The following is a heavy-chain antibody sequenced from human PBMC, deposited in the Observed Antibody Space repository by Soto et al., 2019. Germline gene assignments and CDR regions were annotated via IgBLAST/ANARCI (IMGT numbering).Heavy chain of an antibody. D-gene: IGHD3-10*01. CDR2: IYYSGST. CDR1: GGSISSYY. J-gene: IGHJ5*02. Sequence: SETLSLTCTVSGGSISSYYWSWIRQPPGKGLEWIGYIYYSGSTNYNPSLKSRVTISEDTSKNQFSLKLSSVTAADTAVYYCARHRTITMVRGVIPNWFDPWGQGTLVTVSS. V-gene: IGHV4-59*08. CDR3: ARHRTITMVRGVIPNWFDP.